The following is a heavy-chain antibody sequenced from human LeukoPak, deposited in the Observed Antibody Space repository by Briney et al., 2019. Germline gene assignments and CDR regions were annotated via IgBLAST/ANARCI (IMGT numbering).Heavy chain of an antibody. Sequence: GGSLRLSCAASGFTFSSYAMHWVRQAPGKGLEWVAVISYDGSNKYYADSVKGRFTISRDNSKNTLYLQMNSLRAEDTAVYYCARALEYWGQGTLVTVSS. J-gene: IGHJ4*02. CDR1: GFTFSSYA. CDR3: ARALEY. V-gene: IGHV3-30-3*01. CDR2: ISYDGSNK. D-gene: IGHD1-1*01.